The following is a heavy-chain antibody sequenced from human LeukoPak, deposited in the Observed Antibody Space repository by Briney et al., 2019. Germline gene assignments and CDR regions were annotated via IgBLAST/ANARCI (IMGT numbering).Heavy chain of an antibody. D-gene: IGHD2-15*01. J-gene: IGHJ3*02. CDR1: GGSLNNYY. CDR2: IYHSGST. Sequence: TSETLSLTCTVSGGSLNNYYWSWVRQPPGKGLEWIGYIYHSGSTNYNPSLKSRVTISVDTSKNQFSLKLSSVTAADTAVYYCAREPGYCSGGSCFDAFDIWGQGTMVTVSS. V-gene: IGHV4-59*13. CDR3: AREPGYCSGGSCFDAFDI.